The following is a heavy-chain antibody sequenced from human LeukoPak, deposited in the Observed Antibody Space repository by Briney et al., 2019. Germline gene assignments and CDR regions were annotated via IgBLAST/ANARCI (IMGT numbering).Heavy chain of an antibody. D-gene: IGHD6-19*01. V-gene: IGHV4-38-2*02. J-gene: IGHJ3*02. CDR2: IYHSGST. CDR1: GYSISSGYY. CDR3: ARDLPHRPLAVSFDI. Sequence: SETLSLTCTVSGYSISSGYYWGWIRQPPGKGLEWIGSIYHSGSTYYNPSLKSRVTISVDTSKNQFSLKLSSVTAADTAVSYCARDLPHRPLAVSFDIWGQGTMVTVSS.